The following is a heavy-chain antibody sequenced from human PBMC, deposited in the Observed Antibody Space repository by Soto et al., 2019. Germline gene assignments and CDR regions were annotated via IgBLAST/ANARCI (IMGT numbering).Heavy chain of an antibody. CDR3: ARDEIGGTKSGSPQHPDY. D-gene: IGHD1-26*01. CDR2: ITSSGSTI. V-gene: IGHV3-11*01. CDR1: GFTFSDYY. Sequence: QVQLVESGGGLVKPGGSLRLSCAASGFTFSDYYMSWIRQAPGKGLEWVSYITSSGSTIYYADSVKGRFTISRDNAKNSRYLQMNSLRAEDTAVYYCARDEIGGTKSGSPQHPDYWGQGTLVTVSS. J-gene: IGHJ4*02.